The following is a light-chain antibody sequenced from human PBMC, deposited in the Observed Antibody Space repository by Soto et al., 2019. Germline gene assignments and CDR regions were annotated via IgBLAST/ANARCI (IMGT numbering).Light chain of an antibody. CDR2: DAS. V-gene: IGKV3-11*01. CDR3: QQRSNWPIT. Sequence: EIVLTQSPPTLSLCPGERATLSCRASQSVSSYLAWYQQKPGQAPRLLIYDASNRATGVPARFSGSGSGTDFTLTISSLEPEDFAVYYCQQRSNWPITFGQGTRLEIK. J-gene: IGKJ5*01. CDR1: QSVSSY.